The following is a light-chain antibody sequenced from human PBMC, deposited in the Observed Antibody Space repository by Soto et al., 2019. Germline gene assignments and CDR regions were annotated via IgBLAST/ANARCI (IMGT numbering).Light chain of an antibody. CDR2: AAS. CDR1: QGIRND. J-gene: IGKJ1*01. CDR3: LQHSSYPLT. V-gene: IGKV1-17*01. Sequence: DIQMTQSPSSLSASVGDRVTITCRARQGIRNDVGGYQQRQGKAPKSLIYAASSLQIGVPSRFSGSGSGTEFTLTISRRKPEDVATYFCLQHSSYPLTFGQGTQVEMK.